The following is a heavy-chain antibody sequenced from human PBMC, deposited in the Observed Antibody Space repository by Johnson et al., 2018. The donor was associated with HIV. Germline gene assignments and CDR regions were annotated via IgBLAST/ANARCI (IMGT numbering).Heavy chain of an antibody. CDR3: AREPIREVGGAFDI. Sequence: QVQVVESGGGLVQPGGSLRLSCAASGFTFSSYGMHWVRQAPGKGLEWVAFIRYDGSNKYYADSVKGRFTISRDNSKNTLYLQMNSLRAEDTALYYCAREPIREVGGAFDIWGQGTMVTVSS. CDR2: IRYDGSNK. CDR1: GFTFSSYG. V-gene: IGHV3-30*02. J-gene: IGHJ3*02. D-gene: IGHD1-26*01.